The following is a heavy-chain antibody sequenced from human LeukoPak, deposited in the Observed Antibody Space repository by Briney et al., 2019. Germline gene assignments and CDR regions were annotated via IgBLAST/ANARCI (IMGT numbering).Heavy chain of an antibody. J-gene: IGHJ6*02. CDR1: GFTFSNFW. D-gene: IGHD3-16*01. V-gene: IGHV3-7*03. CDR2: INHNGNVN. CDR3: ARGGGLDV. Sequence: GGSLRLSCTASGFTFSNFWMGWVRQAPGKGLEWVASINHNGNVNYYVDSVKGRFTTSRDNAKNSLYLQMSNLRAEDTAVYFCARGGGLDVWGQGATVTVSS.